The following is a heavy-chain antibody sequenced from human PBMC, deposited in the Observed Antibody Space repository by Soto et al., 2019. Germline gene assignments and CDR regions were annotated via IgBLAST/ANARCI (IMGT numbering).Heavy chain of an antibody. Sequence: QVQLVQSGAEVKKPGSSVTVSCKASGGTFSSYTISWVRQAPGQVLEWMGGIIPIFGTANYAQKFQGRVTINADESTSRAYMELSSLRSEDTAVYYCARGNHRWLQLWYFDLWGRGTLFTVSS. CDR2: IIPIFGTA. D-gene: IGHD5-12*01. CDR3: ARGNHRWLQLWYFDL. V-gene: IGHV1-69*12. J-gene: IGHJ2*01. CDR1: GGTFSSYT.